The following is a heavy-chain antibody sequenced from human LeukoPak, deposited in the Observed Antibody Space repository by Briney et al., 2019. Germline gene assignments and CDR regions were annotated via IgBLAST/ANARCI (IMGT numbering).Heavy chain of an antibody. V-gene: IGHV4-4*02. CDR1: GGSISSTNW. D-gene: IGHD2-8*01. Sequence: SETLSLTCAVSGGSISSTNWWSWVRQPPGKGLEWIGEIFHSGGTNYNPSLKSRISLSVDKSQNQFSLKLNSLTAADTAVYYCAANGYYSIDVWGKGTTVTVSS. J-gene: IGHJ6*03. CDR2: IFHSGGT. CDR3: AANGYYSIDV.